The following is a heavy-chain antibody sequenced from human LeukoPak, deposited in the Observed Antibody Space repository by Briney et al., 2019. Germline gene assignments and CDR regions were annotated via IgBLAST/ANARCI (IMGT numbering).Heavy chain of an antibody. CDR3: ARVGSGSSKHTLYYYYMDV. V-gene: IGHV4-59*10. D-gene: IGHD3-10*01. Sequence: SETLSLTCAVYGGSFSGYYWSWIRQPAGKGLEWIGRIYISGSTNYNPSLKSRVTMSLDTSKNQFSLKLSSVTAADTAVYYCARVGSGSSKHTLYYYYMDVWGKGTTVTISS. J-gene: IGHJ6*03. CDR2: IYISGST. CDR1: GGSFSGYY.